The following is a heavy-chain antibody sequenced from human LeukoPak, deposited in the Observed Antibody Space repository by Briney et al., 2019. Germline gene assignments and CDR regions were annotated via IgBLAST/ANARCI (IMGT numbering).Heavy chain of an antibody. V-gene: IGHV4-61*01. CDR1: GGSVSSGSYY. Sequence: SETLSLTCTVSGGSVSSGSYYWSWIRQPPGKGLEWIGYIYYSGSTNYNLSLKSRVTISVDTSKNQFSLKLSSVTAADTAVYYCARVLSGYSSGWYLDYWGQGTLVTVSS. D-gene: IGHD6-19*01. J-gene: IGHJ4*02. CDR3: ARVLSGYSSGWYLDY. CDR2: IYYSGST.